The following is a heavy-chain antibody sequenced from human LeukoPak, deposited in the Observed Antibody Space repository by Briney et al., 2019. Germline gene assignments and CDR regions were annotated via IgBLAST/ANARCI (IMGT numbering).Heavy chain of an antibody. CDR2: IYYSGST. J-gene: IGHJ6*03. D-gene: IGHD2-2*01. Sequence: SETLSLTCTVSGGSISSYYWSWIRQPPGKGLEWIGYIYYSGSTNYNPSLESRVTISVDTSKNQFSLKLSSVTAADTAVYYCARLVVVPAATDASYYYYMDVWGKGTTVTVSS. CDR1: GGSISSYY. CDR3: ARLVVVPAATDASYYYYMDV. V-gene: IGHV4-59*08.